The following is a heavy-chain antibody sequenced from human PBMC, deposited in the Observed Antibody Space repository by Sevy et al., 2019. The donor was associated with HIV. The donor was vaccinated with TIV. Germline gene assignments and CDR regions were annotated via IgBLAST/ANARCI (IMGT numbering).Heavy chain of an antibody. Sequence: SETLSLTCTVSGGSISSYYWSWIRQPPGKGLEWIGYIYYSGSTNYNPSLKSRVTISVDTSKNQFSLKLSSVTAADTPVYYCARRSRYCSSTSCREGYYYYMDVWGKGTTVTVSS. D-gene: IGHD2-2*01. J-gene: IGHJ6*03. CDR3: ARRSRYCSSTSCREGYYYYMDV. CDR1: GGSISSYY. V-gene: IGHV4-59*01. CDR2: IYYSGST.